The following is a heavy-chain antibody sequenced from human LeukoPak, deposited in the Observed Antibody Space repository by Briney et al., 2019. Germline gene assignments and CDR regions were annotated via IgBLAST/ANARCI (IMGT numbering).Heavy chain of an antibody. CDR3: AKGIYTSTSYYDS. D-gene: IGHD2-2*01. V-gene: IGHV3-23*01. CDR2: ITGGGDYT. Sequence: GGPLRLSCAASGFTFSSYVMTWVRQAPGKGLAWVSTITGGGDYTYYVDSVKGRFTISRDNSKNTLYLQVNSLRAEDTAVYYCAKGIYTSTSYYDSWGQGTLVTVSS. CDR1: GFTFSSYV. J-gene: IGHJ4*02.